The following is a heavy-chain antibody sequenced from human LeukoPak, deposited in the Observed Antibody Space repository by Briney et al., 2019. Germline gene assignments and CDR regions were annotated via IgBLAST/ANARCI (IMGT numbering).Heavy chain of an antibody. J-gene: IGHJ4*02. V-gene: IGHV1-2*06. CDR3: ASALRYGDYEGY. CDR1: GYTFTGYH. CDR2: INPYSGDT. D-gene: IGHD4-17*01. Sequence: GASVKVSCKASGYTFTGYHIHWVRQAPGQGLEWMGRINPYSGDTNFAQKFQGRVTMTRDTSISTAYLELSRLRSDDTAVYYCASALRYGDYEGYWGQGTLVTVSS.